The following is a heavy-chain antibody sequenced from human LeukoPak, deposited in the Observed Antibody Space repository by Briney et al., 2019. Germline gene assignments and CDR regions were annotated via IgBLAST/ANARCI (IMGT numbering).Heavy chain of an antibody. CDR1: GYTFTSYG. CDR3: ARDQPGDY. J-gene: IGHJ4*02. V-gene: IGHV1-2*02. Sequence: ASVKVSCKASGYTFTSYGISWVRQAPGRGLEWMGWISPNSGGTNYAQKFQGRVTMTRDTSISTAYMELSRLRSDDTAVYYCARDQPGDYWGQGTLVTVSS. D-gene: IGHD3-10*01. CDR2: ISPNSGGT.